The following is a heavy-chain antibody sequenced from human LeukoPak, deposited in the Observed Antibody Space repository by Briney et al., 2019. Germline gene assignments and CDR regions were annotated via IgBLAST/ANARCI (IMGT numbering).Heavy chain of an antibody. CDR3: TRGQTTVTPDGFDI. J-gene: IGHJ3*02. V-gene: IGHV6-1*01. D-gene: IGHD4-11*01. Sequence: SQTLSLTCAISGNSVSRTNIAWNWIRQSPSRGLEWLGRTYYRSKWYNDYAVSVQSRIIINADTSENQFSLQLSSVTPEDTAVYYCTRGQTTVTPDGFDIWGQGTMVTVSS. CDR2: TYYRSKWYN. CDR1: GNSVSRTNIA.